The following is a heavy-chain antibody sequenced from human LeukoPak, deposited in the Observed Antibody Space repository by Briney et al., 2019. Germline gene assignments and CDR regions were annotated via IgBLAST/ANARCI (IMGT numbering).Heavy chain of an antibody. J-gene: IGHJ6*03. CDR3: ARVVAARPNYSYYYMDV. CDR2: ISSSSSYI. V-gene: IGHV3-21*01. D-gene: IGHD6-6*01. Sequence: PGGSLRLSCAASGFTFSSYSMNWVRQAPGKGLEWVSSISSSSSYIYYADSVKGRFTISRDNAKNSLYLQMNSLRAEDTAVYYCARVVAARPNYSYYYMDVWGKGTTVTVSS. CDR1: GFTFSSYS.